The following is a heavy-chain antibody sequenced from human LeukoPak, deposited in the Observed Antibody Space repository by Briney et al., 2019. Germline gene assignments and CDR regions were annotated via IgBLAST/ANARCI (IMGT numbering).Heavy chain of an antibody. CDR3: AKDPKSSGWYGSLDY. CDR1: GFAFFDYA. V-gene: IGHV3-43D*03. Sequence: GGSLRLSCAASGFAFFDYAMHWVRHPPGKGLEWVALISWDGASPYYADSVKGRFTISRDNSKNSLYLQMNSLRAEDTALYYCAKDPKSSGWYGSLDYWGQGTLVTVSS. D-gene: IGHD6-19*01. CDR2: ISWDGASP. J-gene: IGHJ4*02.